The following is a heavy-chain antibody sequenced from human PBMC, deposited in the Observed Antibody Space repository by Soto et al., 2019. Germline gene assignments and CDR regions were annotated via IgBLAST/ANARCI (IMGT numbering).Heavy chain of an antibody. V-gene: IGHV4-39*01. D-gene: IGHD3-3*01. J-gene: IGHJ4*02. CDR1: GGSISSSSYY. CDR3: ARGHGGITVFGAPGHFDY. Sequence: PSETLSLTCTVSGGSISSSSYYWGWIRQPPGKGLDWIGSISSSGSTYYNPSLQSRLTISVDTSKNQFSLRLSSVSAADTAVYYCARGHGGITVFGAPGHFDYWGQGTLVTVSS. CDR2: ISSSGST.